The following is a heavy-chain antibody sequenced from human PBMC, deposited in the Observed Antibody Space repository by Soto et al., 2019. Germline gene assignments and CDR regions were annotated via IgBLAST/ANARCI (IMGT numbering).Heavy chain of an antibody. CDR3: ARDSGLRGVLDY. J-gene: IGHJ4*02. D-gene: IGHD3-10*01. CDR1: GYTFTSYD. V-gene: IGHV1-8*01. Sequence: ASVKVSCKASGYTFTSYDINWVRRATGQGLEWMGWMNPNSGNTGYAQKFQGRVTMTRNTSISTAYMELSSLRSEDTAVYYCARDSGLRGVLDYWGQGTLVTVSS. CDR2: MNPNSGNT.